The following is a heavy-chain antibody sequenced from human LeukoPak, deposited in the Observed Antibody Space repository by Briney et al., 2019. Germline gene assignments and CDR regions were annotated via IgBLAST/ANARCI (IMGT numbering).Heavy chain of an antibody. CDR1: GFTFSTYA. D-gene: IGHD5-24*01. V-gene: IGHV3-23*01. J-gene: IGHJ4*02. CDR2: ISGSGRNT. CDR3: TRVGYIDEGIDY. Sequence: PGGSLRLSCVVSGFTFSTYAMSWVRQAPGKGLEWVAFISGSGRNTYYADSVKGRFTISRDNAKNSLYLQMNSLRAEDTAIYYCTRVGYIDEGIDYWGQGTLVTVSS.